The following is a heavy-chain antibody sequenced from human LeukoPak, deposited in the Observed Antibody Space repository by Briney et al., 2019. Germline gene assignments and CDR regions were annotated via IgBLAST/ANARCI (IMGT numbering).Heavy chain of an antibody. CDR3: ARVSAAYYDFWSAYPHSLVY. CDR2: ISAYNGNT. J-gene: IGHJ4*02. CDR1: GYTFTSYG. Sequence: ASVKVSCKASGYTFTSYGISWVRQAPGQGLEWMVWISAYNGNTNYAQKLQGRVTMTTDTSTSTAYMELRSLRSDDTAVYYCARVSAAYYDFWSAYPHSLVYWGQGTLVTVSS. V-gene: IGHV1-18*01. D-gene: IGHD3-3*01.